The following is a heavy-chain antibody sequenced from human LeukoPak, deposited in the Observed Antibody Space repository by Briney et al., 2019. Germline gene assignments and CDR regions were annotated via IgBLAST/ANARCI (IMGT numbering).Heavy chain of an antibody. V-gene: IGHV1-2*02. CDR1: GYSFTDDY. CDR2: INPDSGFT. D-gene: IGHD1-1*01. J-gene: IGHJ4*02. CDR3: APTPEAYTSNWNV. Sequence: ASVKVSCKTSGYSFTDDYVQWVRQAPGQGLEWMGWINPDSGFTNYAQKFQGRVTMTRDTSISTPYMEVRRLRPDDTAVYYCAPTPEAYTSNWNVWGQGTLVTVSS.